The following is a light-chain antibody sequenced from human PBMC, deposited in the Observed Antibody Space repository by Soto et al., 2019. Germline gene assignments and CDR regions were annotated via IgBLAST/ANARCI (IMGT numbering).Light chain of an antibody. J-gene: IGKJ3*01. CDR3: QQSYNAPFN. Sequence: DIQMTQSPSTLSGSLGDRVTITCRASQTISSWLAWYQQKPGKAPKLLIYKASTLRSGVPSRFSASGSGTDFTLTISSLQPEDYATYYCQQSYNAPFNFGPGTKVDIK. V-gene: IGKV1-5*03. CDR1: QTISSW. CDR2: KAS.